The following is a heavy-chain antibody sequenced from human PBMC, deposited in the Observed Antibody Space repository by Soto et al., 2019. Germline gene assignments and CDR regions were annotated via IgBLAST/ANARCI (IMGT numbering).Heavy chain of an antibody. CDR1: GYTFTTYF. V-gene: IGHV1-46*01. D-gene: IGHD5-12*01. Sequence: ASVKVSCKASGYTFTTYFIHWVRQAPGQGLEWMGIINPTVHTTSYAQKFQGRVTMTSDTSTSTVYMELSSLRSEDTAVYYCARDVRGYLRDYWGQGTLVIVSS. CDR2: INPTVHTT. J-gene: IGHJ4*02. CDR3: ARDVRGYLRDY.